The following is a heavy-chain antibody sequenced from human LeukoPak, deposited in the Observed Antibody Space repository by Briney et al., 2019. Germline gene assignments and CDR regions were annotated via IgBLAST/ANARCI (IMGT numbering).Heavy chain of an antibody. CDR1: GFTFSSYS. Sequence: PGGSLRLSCAASGFTFSSYSMNWVRQAPGKGLEWVSSISSSSSSYIYYADSVKGRFTISRDNAKNSLYLQMNSLRAEDTAVYYCARDRAYYYDSSGRNPFDYWGQGTLVTVSS. CDR2: ISSSSSSYI. D-gene: IGHD3-22*01. CDR3: ARDRAYYYDSSGRNPFDY. J-gene: IGHJ4*02. V-gene: IGHV3-21*01.